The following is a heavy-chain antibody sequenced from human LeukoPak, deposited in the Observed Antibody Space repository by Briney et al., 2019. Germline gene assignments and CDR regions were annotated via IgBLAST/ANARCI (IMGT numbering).Heavy chain of an antibody. J-gene: IGHJ4*02. CDR3: ARDRVWTVLY. D-gene: IGHD2-8*01. CDR2: INQDGSEK. Sequence: PGGSLRLSCAASGFTFSTYWMSWLRQAPGKGLEWVANINQDGSEKYYVDSVKGRFTISRDNAKNSLYLHMNSLRAEDTATYYCARDRVWTVLYWGQGILVTVSS. V-gene: IGHV3-7*01. CDR1: GFTFSTYW.